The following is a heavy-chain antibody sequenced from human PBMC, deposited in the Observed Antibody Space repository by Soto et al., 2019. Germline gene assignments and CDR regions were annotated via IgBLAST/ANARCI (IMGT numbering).Heavy chain of an antibody. CDR3: AKDRFGVAGGGYYYYGMDV. D-gene: IGHD6-13*01. J-gene: IGHJ6*02. CDR2: ISYDGSNK. CDR1: GFTFSSYG. V-gene: IGHV3-30*18. Sequence: GGSLRLSCAASGFTFSSYGMHWVRQAPGKGLEWVAVISYDGSNKYYADSVKGRFTISRDNSKNTLYLQMNSLRAEDTAVYYCAKDRFGVAGGGYYYYGMDVWGQGTTVTVSS.